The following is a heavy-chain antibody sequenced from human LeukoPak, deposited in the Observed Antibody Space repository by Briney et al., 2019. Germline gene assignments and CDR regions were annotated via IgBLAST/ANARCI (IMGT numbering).Heavy chain of an antibody. J-gene: IGHJ4*02. Sequence: GGSLTLSCAASGFNFSRNGMHWVRQAPRTGMESVTFRRYDGTNKFYVDSVRGRFTISRDNSKSTLYLEMNSLRTEDTAVYYCARDFDDVNGYYYYIPDYWGQGILVTVSS. CDR1: GFNFSRNG. V-gene: IGHV3-30*02. CDR3: ARDFDDVNGYYYYIPDY. D-gene: IGHD3-10*01. CDR2: RRYDGTNK.